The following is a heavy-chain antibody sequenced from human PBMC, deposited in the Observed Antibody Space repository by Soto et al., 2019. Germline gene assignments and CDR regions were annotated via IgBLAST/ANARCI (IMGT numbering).Heavy chain of an antibody. CDR3: SRDWENFGYYRPPFDY. V-gene: IGHV3-23*01. CDR1: GFTFSNYA. CDR2: ISGGTNST. J-gene: IGHJ4*02. Sequence: EVRLLESGGGLVQPGGSLRLSCAASGFTFSNYAMSWVRQAPGKGLEWVSSISGGTNSTYYADSVKGRFAISRDNSKNTLFLEMNCLSGEDTAVYYCSRDWENFGYYRPPFDYWGSGTMVTV. D-gene: IGHD3-22*01.